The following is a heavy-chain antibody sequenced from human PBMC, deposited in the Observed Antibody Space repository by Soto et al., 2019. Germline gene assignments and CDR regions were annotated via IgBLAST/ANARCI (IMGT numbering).Heavy chain of an antibody. D-gene: IGHD1-26*01. V-gene: IGHV4-61*08. CDR3: ARRYGGIFDF. Sequence: SETLSLTCTVSGGSISSGGYYWSWIRQHPGKGLEWIGYIYYSGSTNYNPSLKSRVTISVDTSKNQFSLKLTSVTAADTAVYYCARRYGGIFDFWGQGTLVTVSS. J-gene: IGHJ4*02. CDR2: IYYSGST. CDR1: GGSISSGGYY.